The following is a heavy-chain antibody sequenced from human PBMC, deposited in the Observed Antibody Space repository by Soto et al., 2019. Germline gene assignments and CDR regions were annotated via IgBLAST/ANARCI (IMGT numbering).Heavy chain of an antibody. CDR2: IKSDGSST. J-gene: IGHJ4*02. Sequence: GGSLRLSCAVSGFTFSSYAMSCVRQAPGKGLEWVSGIKSDGSSTNYADPVKGRFTISRDNAKNTLYLQMNSLRAEDTAVYYCVRDHGDYYFDYWGQGTLVTVSS. CDR3: VRDHGDYYFDY. CDR1: GFTFSSYA. D-gene: IGHD4-17*01. V-gene: IGHV3-74*01.